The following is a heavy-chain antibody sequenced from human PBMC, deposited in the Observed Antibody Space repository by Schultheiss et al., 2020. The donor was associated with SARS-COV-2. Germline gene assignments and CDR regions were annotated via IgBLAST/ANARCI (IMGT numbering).Heavy chain of an antibody. V-gene: IGHV4-38-2*01. J-gene: IGHJ5*02. CDR3: ARAPPGSRVGFDP. CDR2: IYYSGST. CDR1: GYSISSGYY. D-gene: IGHD5/OR15-5a*01. Sequence: SETLSLTCAVSGYSISSGYYWGWIRQPPGKGLEWIGSIYYSGSTYYNPSLKSRVAISVDTSKNQFSLRLSSVTAADTAVYYCARAPPGSRVGFDPWGQGTLVTVSS.